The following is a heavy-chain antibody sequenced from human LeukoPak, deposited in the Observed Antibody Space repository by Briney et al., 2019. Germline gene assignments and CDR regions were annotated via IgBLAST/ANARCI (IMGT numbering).Heavy chain of an antibody. V-gene: IGHV3-15*01. Sequence: GGSLRLSCAASGFTFSNAWMSWVRQAPGKGLEWVGRIKCKTDGGTTDYAAPVKGRFTISRDDSKNTLYLQMNSLKTEDTAVYYCTTDKGYCSGGSCYLIDYWGQGTLVTVPS. J-gene: IGHJ4*02. CDR2: IKCKTDGGTT. D-gene: IGHD2-15*01. CDR1: GFTFSNAW. CDR3: TTDKGYCSGGSCYLIDY.